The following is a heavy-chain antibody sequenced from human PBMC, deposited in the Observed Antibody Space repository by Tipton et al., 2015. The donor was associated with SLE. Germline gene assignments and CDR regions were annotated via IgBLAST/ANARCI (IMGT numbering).Heavy chain of an antibody. Sequence: LRLSCTASGFTFGDYAMSWFRQAPGKGLEWVGSIYYSGSTNYNPSLKSRVTISVDTSKNQFSLRLISVTAADTAVYYCARDMDIAMPSDYWGQGTLVTVSS. J-gene: IGHJ4*02. D-gene: IGHD5-18*01. V-gene: IGHV4-59*12. CDR1: GFTFGDYA. CDR3: ARDMDIAMPSDY. CDR2: IYYSGST.